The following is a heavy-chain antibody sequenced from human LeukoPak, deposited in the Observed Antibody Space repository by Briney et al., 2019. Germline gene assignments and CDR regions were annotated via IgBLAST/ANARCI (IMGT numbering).Heavy chain of an antibody. CDR2: IRQDGSEK. Sequence: GGSLRLSCAASGFTFSTYWMTWVRQAPGKGLEGVANIRQDGSEKYYVDSVERRFTISRDNAKKSLFLQMNSLRAEDTAVYYCARDMRGDGFDIWGQGTMVTVSS. D-gene: IGHD2-2*01. CDR1: GFTFSTYW. CDR3: ARDMRGDGFDI. J-gene: IGHJ3*02. V-gene: IGHV3-7*04.